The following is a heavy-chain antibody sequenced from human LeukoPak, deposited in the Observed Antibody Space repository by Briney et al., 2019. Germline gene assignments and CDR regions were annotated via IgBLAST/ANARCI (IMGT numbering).Heavy chain of an antibody. J-gene: IGHJ6*04. D-gene: IGHD3-9*01. CDR1: GFTFSSYG. V-gene: IGHV3-33*01. CDR2: IWYNGSNK. Sequence: PGRSLRLPCAASGFTFSSYGMHGVRQAPGKGLEWVAVIWYNGSNKYYADSVKGRFTISRDNSKNTLCLQMNRLRAEETPVYYCARDLVADYDILVGSMHIWGKGTTVTASS. CDR3: ARDLVADYDILVGSMHI.